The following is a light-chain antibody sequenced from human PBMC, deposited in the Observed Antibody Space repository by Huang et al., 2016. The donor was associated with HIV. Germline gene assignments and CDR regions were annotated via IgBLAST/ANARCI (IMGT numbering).Light chain of an antibody. CDR3: QLRSTWPGDT. CDR1: QTVSSY. V-gene: IGKV3-11*01. J-gene: IGKJ4*01. CDR2: DAS. Sequence: EIVLTQSPATLSLSPGERATLSCRASQTVSSYLAWYQQKPGQAPRLLIYDASNRATGIPARCSGMGSGTDFTLTISSLEPEDFAVYYCQLRSTWPGDTFGGGTKVEIK.